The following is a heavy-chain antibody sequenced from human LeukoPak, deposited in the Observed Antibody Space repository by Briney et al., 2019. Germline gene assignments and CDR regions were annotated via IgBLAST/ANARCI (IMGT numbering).Heavy chain of an antibody. CDR2: ISSSSSSYI. V-gene: IGHV3-21*01. Sequence: PGGSLRLSCAASGFTFSSYSMNWVRQAPGKGLEWVSSISSSSSSYIYYADSVKGRFTISRDNAKNSLYLQMNSLRAEDTAVYYCARGGDTVTTGPQLLWYYYYMDVWGKGTTVTVSS. J-gene: IGHJ6*03. CDR3: ARGGDTVTTGPQLLWYYYYMDV. CDR1: GFTFSSYS. D-gene: IGHD4-11*01.